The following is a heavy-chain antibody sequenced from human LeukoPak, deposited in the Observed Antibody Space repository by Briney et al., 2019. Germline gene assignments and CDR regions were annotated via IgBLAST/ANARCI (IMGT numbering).Heavy chain of an antibody. CDR1: GFTFSSYW. CDR2: INSDGSST. J-gene: IGHJ4*02. V-gene: IGHV3-74*01. CDR3: AREWAYGDYFDY. Sequence: GGSLRLSCAASGFTFSSYWMHWVRQAPGKGQVWVSRINSDGSSTSYADSVKGRFTTSRDNAKNTLYLQMNSLRAEDTAVYYCAREWAYGDYFDYWGQGTLVTVSS. D-gene: IGHD4-17*01.